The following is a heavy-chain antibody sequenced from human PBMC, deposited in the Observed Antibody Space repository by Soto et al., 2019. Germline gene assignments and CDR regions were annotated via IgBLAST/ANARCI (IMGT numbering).Heavy chain of an antibody. CDR1: GGSFSNDD. Sequence: PSETLSLTCFISGGSFSNDDYTWIRQSPGKGLERIGYIFHTVNNDYNPSVKRRVTSSIDKSRNLFTLNLTSVTAADTAVYYCARDRYFYDSRGYYRTLDSWGQGTLVTVSS. CDR2: IFHTVNN. CDR3: ARDRYFYDSRGYYRTLDS. J-gene: IGHJ5*01. D-gene: IGHD3-22*01. V-gene: IGHV4-59*01.